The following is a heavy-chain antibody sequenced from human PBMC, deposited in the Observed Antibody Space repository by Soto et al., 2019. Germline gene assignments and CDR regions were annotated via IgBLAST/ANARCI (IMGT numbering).Heavy chain of an antibody. CDR2: VYHDGRT. J-gene: IGHJ5*02. CDR1: GYSISSGYQ. CDR3: ARDFYGPRAAGWFDP. V-gene: IGHV4-38-2*02. D-gene: IGHD3-10*01. Sequence: SETLSLTCGVSGYSISSGYQWGWIRRPPGKGPEWIGSVYHDGRTRYNPPLESRVTISVDTSKNQFSLNLNSVTVADTAMYYCARDFYGPRAAGWFDPWGQGTLVTVSS.